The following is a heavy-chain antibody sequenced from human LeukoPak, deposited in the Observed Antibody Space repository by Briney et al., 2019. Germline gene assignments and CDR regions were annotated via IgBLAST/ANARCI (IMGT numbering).Heavy chain of an antibody. V-gene: IGHV3-48*04. CDR3: AKDNSMVRGVMVS. Sequence: PGGSLRLSCAASGFTFSSYSMNWVRQAPGKGLEWVSYISSSSSTIYYADSVKGRFTISRDNAKNSLYLQMNSLRAEDTAVYYCAKDNSMVRGVMVSWGQGTLVTVSS. CDR2: ISSSSSTI. D-gene: IGHD3-10*01. J-gene: IGHJ4*02. CDR1: GFTFSSYS.